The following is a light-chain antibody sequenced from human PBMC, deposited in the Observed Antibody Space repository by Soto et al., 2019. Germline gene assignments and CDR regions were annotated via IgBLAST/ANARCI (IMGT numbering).Light chain of an antibody. V-gene: IGLV1-44*01. CDR1: NSNIGSHT. CDR2: SNT. CDR3: AAWDDSLNGVV. J-gene: IGLJ2*01. Sequence: QSVLTQPPSASGTPGQRVTISCSGSNSNIGSHTINWYQQLPGTAPKLLIYSNTQRPSGVPDRFSGSKSGTSASLAISGLQSEDEADYYCAAWDDSLNGVVFGGGTKLTVL.